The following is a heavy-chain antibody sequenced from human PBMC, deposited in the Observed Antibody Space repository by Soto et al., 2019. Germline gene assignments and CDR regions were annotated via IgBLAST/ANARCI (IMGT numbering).Heavy chain of an antibody. CDR2: IDPSDSYT. CDR3: ARIQESSGWSRIGVAFDI. J-gene: IGHJ3*02. CDR1: GYSFTSYW. D-gene: IGHD6-19*01. V-gene: IGHV5-10-1*01. Sequence: PGESLKISCKGSGYSFTSYWISWVRQMPGKGLEWMGRIDPSDSYTNYSPSFQGHVTISADKSISTAYLQWSSLKASDTAMYYCARIQESSGWSRIGVAFDIWGQGTMVTVSS.